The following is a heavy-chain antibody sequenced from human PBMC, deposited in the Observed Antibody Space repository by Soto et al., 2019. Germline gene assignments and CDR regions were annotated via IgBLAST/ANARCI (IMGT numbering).Heavy chain of an antibody. Sequence: QVQLVESGGGVVQPGRSLRLSCAVSGFTFSNYGMHWVRQAPGKGLEWVAVIWYDGSKRYYADSVKGRFTISRDDSKSTLYLQMNSLRVEDTAVYYCARDIGTTSYILDYWGQGTLVIVSS. CDR2: IWYDGSKR. CDR1: GFTFSNYG. V-gene: IGHV3-33*01. CDR3: ARDIGTTSYILDY. J-gene: IGHJ4*02. D-gene: IGHD1-1*01.